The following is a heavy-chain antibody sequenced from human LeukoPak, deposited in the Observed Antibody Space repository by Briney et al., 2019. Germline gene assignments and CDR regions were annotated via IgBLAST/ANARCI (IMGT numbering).Heavy chain of an antibody. Sequence: GGSLRLSCAASGFSFISYWMTWVRQAPGKGLEWVANIKEDGSEKYYMDSVKGRFTISRDNAKKSLYLQMNSLRAEDTAVYYCARDLREPQYFQHWGQGTLVTVSS. CDR2: IKEDGSEK. D-gene: IGHD5-24*01. CDR1: GFSFISYW. V-gene: IGHV3-7*01. J-gene: IGHJ1*01. CDR3: ARDLREPQYFQH.